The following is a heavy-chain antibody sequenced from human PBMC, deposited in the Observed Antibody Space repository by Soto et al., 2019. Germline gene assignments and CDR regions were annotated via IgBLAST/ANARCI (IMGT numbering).Heavy chain of an antibody. J-gene: IGHJ4*02. CDR1: GGSISSSSDY. CDR2: IYNSGTT. D-gene: IGHD3-22*01. Sequence: PSETLSLTCAVSGGSISSSSDYWGWIRQPPGKGLEWIGSIYNSGTTNYNPSLKSRVTISVDTSKNQFSLKLSSVTAADTAVYYCARQPGAYDSSAYYYVLDYWGQGTLVTVSS. CDR3: ARQPGAYDSSAYYYVLDY. V-gene: IGHV4-39*01.